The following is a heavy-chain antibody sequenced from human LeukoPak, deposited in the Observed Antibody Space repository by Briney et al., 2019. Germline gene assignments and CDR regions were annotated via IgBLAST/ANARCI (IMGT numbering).Heavy chain of an antibody. V-gene: IGHV3-30-3*01. CDR1: GFTFSSYW. CDR3: ATDGWVSYYYDSSGYYSDY. J-gene: IGHJ4*02. CDR2: ISYDGSNK. Sequence: GGSLRLSCAASGFTFSSYWMSWMRQTPGKGLEWVAVISYDGSNKYYADSVKGRFTISRDNSKNTLYLQMNSLRAEDTAVYYCATDGWVSYYYDSSGYYSDYWGQGTLVTVSS. D-gene: IGHD3-22*01.